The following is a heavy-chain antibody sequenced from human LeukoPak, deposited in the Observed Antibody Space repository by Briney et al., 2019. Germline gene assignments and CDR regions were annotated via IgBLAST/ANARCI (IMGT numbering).Heavy chain of an antibody. D-gene: IGHD6-13*01. Sequence: GVSLRLSCAASGFTFSSYAMSWVRQAPGKGLEWVSAISGSGGSTYYADSVKGRFTISRDNSKNTLYLQMNSLRAEDTAVYYCAKGPGIAAVGSYDYWGQGTLVTVSS. J-gene: IGHJ4*02. CDR3: AKGPGIAAVGSYDY. CDR1: GFTFSSYA. V-gene: IGHV3-23*01. CDR2: ISGSGGST.